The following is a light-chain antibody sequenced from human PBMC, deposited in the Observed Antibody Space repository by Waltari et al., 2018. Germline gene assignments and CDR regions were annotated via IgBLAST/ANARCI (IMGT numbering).Light chain of an antibody. CDR1: QRLVYSSNNQNY. V-gene: IGKV4-1*01. J-gene: IGKJ4*01. CDR3: QQCYDLPRT. CDR2: WAS. Sequence: VMTQSPAPLAVSPGERVTDNCKSSQRLVYSSNNQNYLAWYQQKPGHAPKLLIYWASTRESGVPDLFSGSGSGTDVTLTISGLQAEDVAVYYCQQCYDLPRTFGGGTKVEIK.